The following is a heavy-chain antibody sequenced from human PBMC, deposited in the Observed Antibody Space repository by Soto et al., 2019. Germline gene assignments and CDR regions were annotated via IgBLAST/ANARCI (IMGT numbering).Heavy chain of an antibody. CDR1: GFTFTTYW. CDR3: ATSRTFDY. J-gene: IGHJ4*02. V-gene: IGHV3-7*01. CDR2: IKQDGSEK. D-gene: IGHD6-13*01. Sequence: GGSLRLSCAASGFTFTTYWMHWVRQGPGKGLEWVANIKQDGSEKYYVDSAKGRFTISRDNAKNSLYLQMNSLSAEDTAIYYCATSRTFDYWGQGTLVTVSS.